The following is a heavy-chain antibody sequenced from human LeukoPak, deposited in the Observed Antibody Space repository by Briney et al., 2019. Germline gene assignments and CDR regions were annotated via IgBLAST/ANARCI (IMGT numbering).Heavy chain of an antibody. J-gene: IGHJ4*02. CDR2: ISGSGGST. V-gene: IGHV3-23*01. CDR3: AKARGYYDILTGYYITAFDY. Sequence: GGSLRLSCAASGFTFSSYAMSWVRQAPGKGLEWVSAISGSGGSTYYADSVKGRFTISRDNSKNTLYLQMNSLRAEDTAVYYCAKARGYYDILTGYYITAFDYWGQGALVTVSS. CDR1: GFTFSSYA. D-gene: IGHD3-9*01.